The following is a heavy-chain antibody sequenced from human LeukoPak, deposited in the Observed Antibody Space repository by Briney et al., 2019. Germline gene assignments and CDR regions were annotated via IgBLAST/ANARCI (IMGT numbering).Heavy chain of an antibody. J-gene: IGHJ4*02. CDR3: AVRGVITPAPWAIDY. V-gene: IGHV3-48*03. CDR1: GFTFSSYE. CDR2: ISSSGSTI. Sequence: GGSLRLSCAASGFTFSSYEMNWVRQAPGKGLEWVSYISSSGSTIYYADSVKGRFTISRDNAKNSLYLQMNSLRAEDTAVYYCAVRGVITPAPWAIDYWGQGTLVTVSS. D-gene: IGHD3-10*01.